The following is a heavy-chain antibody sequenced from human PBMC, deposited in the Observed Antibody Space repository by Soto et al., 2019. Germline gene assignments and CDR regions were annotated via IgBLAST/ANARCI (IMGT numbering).Heavy chain of an antibody. V-gene: IGHV3-23*01. Sequence: EVQVLESGGGLVQPGGSLRLSCAASGFTFNIYAMSWVRQAPGKGLEWVSDISGSGGSTYYADSVKGRFTISRDNSKNTLYVQMNRLRAADTAVYCCAKRPLPNSIQGALGVLDIRGQGTMVTVSS. CDR1: GFTFNIYA. CDR2: ISGSGGST. CDR3: AKRPLPNSIQGALGVLDI. J-gene: IGHJ3*02. D-gene: IGHD3-3*02.